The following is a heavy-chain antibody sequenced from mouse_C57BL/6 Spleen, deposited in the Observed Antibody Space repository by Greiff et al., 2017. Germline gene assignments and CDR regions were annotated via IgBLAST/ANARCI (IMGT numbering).Heavy chain of an antibody. CDR1: GYAFTNYL. J-gene: IGHJ2*01. CDR2: INPGSGGT. Sequence: QVQLQQSGAELVRPGTSVKVSCKASGYAFTNYLIEWVKQRPGQGLEWIGVINPGSGGTNYNEKFKGKATLTEDKSSSTAYMQLSSLTSEDSAVYFCARAGGSRNYWGQGTTLTVSS. CDR3: ARAGGSRNY. D-gene: IGHD1-1*01. V-gene: IGHV1-54*01.